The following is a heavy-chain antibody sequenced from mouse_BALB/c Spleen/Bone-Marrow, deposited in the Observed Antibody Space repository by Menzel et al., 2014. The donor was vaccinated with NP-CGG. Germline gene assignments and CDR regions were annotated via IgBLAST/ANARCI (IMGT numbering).Heavy chain of an antibody. CDR1: GYTFTTYR. Sequence: VQLQQSGAELAKPGASVKMSCKTSGYTFTTYRIHWVKQRPGQGLEWIGYINPSTGYTEYNQKFKDKATLTADKSSSTAYMQLSSLTSEEFAVYYCAREGIYYGNTWFAYWGQGTLVTVSA. V-gene: IGHV1-4*01. CDR3: AREGIYYGNTWFAY. D-gene: IGHD2-1*01. CDR2: INPSTGYT. J-gene: IGHJ3*01.